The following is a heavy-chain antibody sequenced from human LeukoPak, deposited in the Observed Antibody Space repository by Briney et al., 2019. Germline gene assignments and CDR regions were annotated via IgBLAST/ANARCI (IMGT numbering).Heavy chain of an antibody. J-gene: IGHJ4*02. CDR1: GLTVRSNY. CDR2: IYSGGST. CDR3: ARAGRDGYNYADY. D-gene: IGHD5-24*01. V-gene: IGHV3-53*01. Sequence: GGSLRLSCAASGLTVRSNYMSWVRQAPGKGLEWVSVIYSGGSTYYAESVKGRFTISRDNSKNTLYLQMNSLRAEDTAVYYCARAGRDGYNYADYWGQGTLVTVSS.